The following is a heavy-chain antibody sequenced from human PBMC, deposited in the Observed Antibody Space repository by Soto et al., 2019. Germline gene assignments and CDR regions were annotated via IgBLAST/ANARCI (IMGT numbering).Heavy chain of an antibody. CDR1: GITFSAYN. CDR2: ISNDGRNK. CDR3: ARDPRSYARVGVLDV. J-gene: IGHJ6*02. V-gene: IGHV3-33*01. D-gene: IGHD2-2*01. Sequence: QVQLVESGGGVVQPGTSLTLSCTVSGITFSAYNMHWVRQAPGKGLEWVASISNDGRNKDYGESVKGRFSVSRDNSQNRLDLQLTSPRVDDSAVYYCARDPRSYARVGVLDVWGQGTTVTVS.